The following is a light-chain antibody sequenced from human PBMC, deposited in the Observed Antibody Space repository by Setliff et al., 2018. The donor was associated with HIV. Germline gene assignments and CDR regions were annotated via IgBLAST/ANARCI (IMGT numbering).Light chain of an antibody. CDR3: LLSYSGGPGV. V-gene: IGLV7-46*01. Sequence: QAVVTQEPSLTVSPGGTVTLTCGSSTGAVTSGHYPYWFQQKPGQAPRTLIYDTTNKHSWTPARFSGSLLGDKAALTLSGAQPEDEAEYYCLLSYSGGPGVFGTGTKSPS. CDR1: TGAVTSGHY. J-gene: IGLJ1*01. CDR2: DTT.